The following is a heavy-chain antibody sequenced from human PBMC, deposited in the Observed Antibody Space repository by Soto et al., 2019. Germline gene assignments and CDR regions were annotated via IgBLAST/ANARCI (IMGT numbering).Heavy chain of an antibody. CDR3: ARGDYYDSSGYYYAFDI. Sequence: SETLSLTCAVSGCSISSGGYSWSWIRQPPGKGLEWIGSIDHSGSTYYNPSLKSRVTISVDRSKNQFSLKLSSVTAADTAVYYCARGDYYDSSGYYYAFDIWGQGTMVTVSS. CDR2: IDHSGST. D-gene: IGHD3-22*01. J-gene: IGHJ3*02. CDR1: GCSISSGGYS. V-gene: IGHV4-30-2*01.